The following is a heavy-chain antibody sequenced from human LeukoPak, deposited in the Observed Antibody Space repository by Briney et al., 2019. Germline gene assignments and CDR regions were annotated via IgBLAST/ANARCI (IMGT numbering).Heavy chain of an antibody. CDR2: IYYSGST. CDR1: GGSISSYY. J-gene: IGHJ4*02. V-gene: IGHV4-59*08. CDR3: ARAVAVAGTLDY. D-gene: IGHD6-19*01. Sequence: PSETLSLTCTVSGGSISSYYWGWIRQPPGKGLEWIGYIYYSGSTNYNPSLKSRVTISVDTSKNQFSLKLRSVTAADTAVYYCARAVAVAGTLDYWGQGTLVTVSS.